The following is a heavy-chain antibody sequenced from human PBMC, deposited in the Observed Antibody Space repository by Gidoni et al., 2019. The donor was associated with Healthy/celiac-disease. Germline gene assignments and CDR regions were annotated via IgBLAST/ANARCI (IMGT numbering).Heavy chain of an antibody. CDR2: IYYSGST. Sequence: QVQLQESGPGLVKPSETLSLTCTVSGGSVSSGSYYWSWIRQPPGKGLEWIGYIYYSGSTNYNPSLKSRVTISVDTSKNQFSLKLSSVTAADTAVYYCARLKRELYCSGGSCYAGDYYFDYWGQGTLVTVSS. V-gene: IGHV4-61*01. CDR3: ARLKRELYCSGGSCYAGDYYFDY. D-gene: IGHD2-15*01. J-gene: IGHJ4*02. CDR1: GGSVSSGSYY.